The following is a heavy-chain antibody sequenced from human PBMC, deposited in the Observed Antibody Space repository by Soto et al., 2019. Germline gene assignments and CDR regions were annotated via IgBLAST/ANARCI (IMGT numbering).Heavy chain of an antibody. J-gene: IGHJ4*02. CDR2: IIPRLGST. Sequence: QVQLVQSGAEVKKPGSSVKVSCTASGGTFSNYAISWVRQAPGQGLEWMGGIIPRLGSTSYAQKFQGRATITADESTGTAYLELSSLRSEDTAFYYCARDRYYDNSDYFCESGYWGQGTLVTVAS. CDR1: GGTFSNYA. CDR3: ARDRYYDNSDYFCESGY. D-gene: IGHD3-22*01. V-gene: IGHV1-69*11.